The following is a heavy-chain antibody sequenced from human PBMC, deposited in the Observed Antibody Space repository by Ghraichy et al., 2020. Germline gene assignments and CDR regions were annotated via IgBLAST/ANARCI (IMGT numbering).Heavy chain of an antibody. J-gene: IGHJ4*02. CDR3: ARDSGTTFFFDY. Sequence: SETLSLTCAVSGHSISSDSYWGWIRQPPGRGLEWIGTVYHSGYTFSNPSLRSRVTISVDTSNNQFSLKLRSVTAADTAVYYCARDSGTTFFFDYWGQGTLVTVSS. CDR1: GHSISSDSY. D-gene: IGHD2/OR15-2a*01. CDR2: VYHSGYT. V-gene: IGHV4-38-2*02.